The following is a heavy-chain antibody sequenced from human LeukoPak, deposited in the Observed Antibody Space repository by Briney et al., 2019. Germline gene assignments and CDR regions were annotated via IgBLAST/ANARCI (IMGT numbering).Heavy chain of an antibody. CDR3: ARAPRDSSSSNYMRRFDY. V-gene: IGHV4-38-2*01. J-gene: IGHJ4*02. D-gene: IGHD3-22*01. Sequence: SETLSLTCAVSGYSISSDNYWVWIRQRPGRGLEWTGGIYHSGSTYYNPSLKSRVTLSVDTSKNQFSLKLSSVTAADTAVYYCARAPRDSSSSNYMRRFDYWGQGTLVTVSS. CDR2: IYHSGST. CDR1: GYSISSDNY.